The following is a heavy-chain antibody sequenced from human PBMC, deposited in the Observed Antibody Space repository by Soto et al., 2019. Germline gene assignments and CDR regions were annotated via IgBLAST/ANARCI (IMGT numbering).Heavy chain of an antibody. CDR2: IYYSGST. CDR1: GGSISSSSYY. V-gene: IGHV4-39*01. Sequence: PSETLSLTCTVSGGSISSSSYYWGWIRQPPGKGLEWIGSIYYSGSTYYNPSLKSRVTISVDTSKNQFSLKLSSVTAADTAVYYCARRNRKDFWSGYPYYYGVDVWGQGTTVTVSS. D-gene: IGHD3-3*01. J-gene: IGHJ6*02. CDR3: ARRNRKDFWSGYPYYYGVDV.